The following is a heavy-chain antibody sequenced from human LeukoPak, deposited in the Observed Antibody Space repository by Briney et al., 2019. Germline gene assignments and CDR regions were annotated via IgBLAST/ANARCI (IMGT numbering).Heavy chain of an antibody. CDR3: AHLYYGDYGQV. Sequence: ESGPTLVKPTQTLTLTCSFSGFSIRASGVGVGWIRQPPGKALEWLAVIYWDDDKRYSPSLRTRLTITKDTSKNQVVLTMTNMDPVDTATYYCAHLYYGDYGQVWGQGTLVTVSS. CDR2: IYWDDDK. CDR1: GFSIRASGVG. D-gene: IGHD4-17*01. J-gene: IGHJ4*02. V-gene: IGHV2-5*02.